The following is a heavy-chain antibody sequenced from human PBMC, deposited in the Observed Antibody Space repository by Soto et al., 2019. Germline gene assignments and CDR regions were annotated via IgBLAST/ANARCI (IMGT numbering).Heavy chain of an antibody. J-gene: IGHJ4*02. V-gene: IGHV4-39*01. CDR2: IYHSGST. Sequence: SETLSLTCTVSGGSISSSIYYWGWIRQPPGKGLEWIGSIYHSGSTYYNPSLKSRVTISVDTSENQFSLKLSSVTAADTAVYYCARQSGYYYPYYFDYWGQGTLVTVSS. CDR1: GGSISSSIYY. CDR3: ARQSGYYYPYYFDY. D-gene: IGHD3-22*01.